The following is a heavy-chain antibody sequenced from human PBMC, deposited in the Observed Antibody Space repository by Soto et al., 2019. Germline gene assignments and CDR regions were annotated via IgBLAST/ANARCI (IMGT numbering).Heavy chain of an antibody. CDR1: GFTFSSYG. CDR2: IWYDGSNK. J-gene: IGHJ4*02. CDR3: ARVAFGIAAAGTIDY. Sequence: GGSLRLSCAASGFTFSSYGMHWVRQAPGKGLEWVAVIWYDGSNKYYADSVKGRFTISRDNSKNTLYLQMNSLRAEDTAVYYCARVAFGIAAAGTIDYWGQGTLVTVSS. V-gene: IGHV3-33*01. D-gene: IGHD6-13*01.